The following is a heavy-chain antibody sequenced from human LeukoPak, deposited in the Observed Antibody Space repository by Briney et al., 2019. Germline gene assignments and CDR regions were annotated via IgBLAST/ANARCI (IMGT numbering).Heavy chain of an antibody. D-gene: IGHD3-10*01. Sequence: PGGSLRLSCAASGFTFISYWMSWVRQAPGKGLERVANIKQDGGEKYYVDSVKGRFTISRDNAKNSLYLQMNSLRAEDTAVYYCARVRYYYGSGSYYTLDYWGQGTLVTVSS. CDR3: ARVRYYYGSGSYYTLDY. V-gene: IGHV3-7*01. CDR1: GFTFISYW. CDR2: IKQDGGEK. J-gene: IGHJ4*02.